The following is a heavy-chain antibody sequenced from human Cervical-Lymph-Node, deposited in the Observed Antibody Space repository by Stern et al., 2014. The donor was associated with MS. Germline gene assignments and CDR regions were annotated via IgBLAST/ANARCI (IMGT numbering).Heavy chain of an antibody. V-gene: IGHV4-31*03. CDR1: GGSISSDDNY. Sequence: VQLVESGPGLVKPSQTLSLTCTVSGGSISSDDNYWNWIRQLPGKGLEWIGYISYSGNTYNTPSLKSRVTISADTSKNQFSLKLSSVTAADTAVYYCARDGPQVGAGSFDIWGRGTRVTVAS. CDR2: ISYSGNT. D-gene: IGHD1-26*01. CDR3: ARDGPQVGAGSFDI. J-gene: IGHJ3*02.